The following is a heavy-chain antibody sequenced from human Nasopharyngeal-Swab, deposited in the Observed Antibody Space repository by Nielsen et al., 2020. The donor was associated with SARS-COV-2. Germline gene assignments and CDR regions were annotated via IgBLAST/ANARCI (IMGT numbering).Heavy chain of an antibody. J-gene: IGHJ4*02. D-gene: IGHD3-22*01. Sequence: GESLKISCTASGFTFGDYAMSWFRQAPGKGLEWVGFIRSKAYGGTTEYAASVKGRFTISRDDSKSIAYLQMNSLKTEDTAVYYCAKDWAPRITMIVVVIPYFDYWGQGTLVTVSS. CDR1: GFTFGDYA. CDR2: IRSKAYGGTT. V-gene: IGHV3-49*03. CDR3: AKDWAPRITMIVVVIPYFDY.